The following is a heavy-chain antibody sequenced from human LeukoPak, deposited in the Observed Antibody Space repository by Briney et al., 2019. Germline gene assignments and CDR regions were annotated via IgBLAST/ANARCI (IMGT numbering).Heavy chain of an antibody. CDR3: ARKASIAARLGWFDP. D-gene: IGHD6-6*01. V-gene: IGHV1-8*01. CDR1: GYTFTSYD. CDR2: MNHNSGNT. J-gene: IGHJ5*02. Sequence: ASVKVSCKASGYTFTSYDINWVRQATGQGLEWMGWMNHNSGNTGYAQKFQGRVTMTRNTSISTAYMELSSLRSEDTAVYYCARKASIAARLGWFDPWGQGTLVTVSS.